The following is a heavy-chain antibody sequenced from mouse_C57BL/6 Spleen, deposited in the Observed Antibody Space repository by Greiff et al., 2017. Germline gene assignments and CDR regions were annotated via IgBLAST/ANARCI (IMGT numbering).Heavy chain of an antibody. Sequence: QVHVKQSGAELVKPGASVKISCKASGYAFSSYWMNWVKQRPGKGLEWIGQIYPGDGDTNYNGKFKGKATLTADRSSSTAYMQLSSLTSEDSAVYFCAREDYYGSSYRYFDVWGTGTTVTVSS. D-gene: IGHD1-1*01. V-gene: IGHV1-80*01. CDR3: AREDYYGSSYRYFDV. CDR1: GYAFSSYW. CDR2: IYPGDGDT. J-gene: IGHJ1*03.